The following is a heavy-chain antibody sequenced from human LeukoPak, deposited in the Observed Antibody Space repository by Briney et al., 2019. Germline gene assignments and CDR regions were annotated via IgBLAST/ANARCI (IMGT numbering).Heavy chain of an antibody. Sequence: ASVKVSCKASGYTFTGYYMHWVRQAPGQGLEWMGRINPNSGGTNYAQKFQGRVTMTRDTSISTAYMELSRLRSDDTAVYHCARLTIYGDSDYWGQGTLVTVAS. J-gene: IGHJ4*02. V-gene: IGHV1-2*06. CDR1: GYTFTGYY. D-gene: IGHD4-17*01. CDR2: INPNSGGT. CDR3: ARLTIYGDSDY.